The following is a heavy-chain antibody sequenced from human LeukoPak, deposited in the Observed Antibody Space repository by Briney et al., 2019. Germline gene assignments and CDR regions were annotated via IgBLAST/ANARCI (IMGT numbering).Heavy chain of an antibody. J-gene: IGHJ4*02. V-gene: IGHV4-59*01. D-gene: IGHD3-16*01. CDR1: GGSISSYY. Sequence: SETLSLTCTVPGGSISSYYWSWIRQPPGKGLEWIGYIYYSGSTNYNPSLKSRVTISVDTSKNQFSLKLSSVTAADTAVYYCARAPAGGGDLDYWGQGTLVTVSS. CDR3: ARAPAGGGDLDY. CDR2: IYYSGST.